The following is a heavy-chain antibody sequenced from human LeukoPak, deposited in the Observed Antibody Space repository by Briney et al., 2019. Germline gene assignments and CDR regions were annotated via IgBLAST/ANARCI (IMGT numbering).Heavy chain of an antibody. CDR3: ARECGSSGPCRGAIDY. J-gene: IGHJ4*02. CDR1: GGSISSGGYY. CDR2: IYYSGST. Sequence: SQTLSLTCTVSGGSISSGGYYWSWIRQHPGKGLEWIGYIYYSGSTYYNPSLKSRVTISVDTSKNQFSLKLSSVTAADTAVYYCARECGSSGPCRGAIDYWGQGTLVTLSS. V-gene: IGHV4-31*03. D-gene: IGHD6-13*01.